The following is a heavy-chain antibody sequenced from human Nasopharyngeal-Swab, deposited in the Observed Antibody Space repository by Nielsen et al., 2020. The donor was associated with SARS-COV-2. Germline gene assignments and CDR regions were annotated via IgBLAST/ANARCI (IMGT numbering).Heavy chain of an antibody. D-gene: IGHD2-15*01. J-gene: IGHJ4*02. Sequence: GESLKISCAASGFTFSDSAIHWVRQASGKGLEWVGRVRSKGNNYATAYSASVKGRLIIFRDDPTNTAYLQMNSLKTGDTAMYYCTRCGGGCYSGRDYWGQGTLVTVSS. V-gene: IGHV3-73*01. CDR1: GFTFSDSA. CDR2: VRSKGNNYAT. CDR3: TRCGGGCYSGRDY.